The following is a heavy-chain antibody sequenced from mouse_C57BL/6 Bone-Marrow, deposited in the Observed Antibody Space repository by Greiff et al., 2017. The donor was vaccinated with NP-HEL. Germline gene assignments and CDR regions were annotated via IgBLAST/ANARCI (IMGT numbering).Heavy chain of an antibody. CDR3: ARGTAQAFAY. J-gene: IGHJ3*01. CDR1: GFTFSDYG. D-gene: IGHD3-2*02. V-gene: IGHV5-17*01. CDR2: ISSGSSTI. Sequence: EVHLVESGGGLVKPGGSLKLSCAASGFTFSDYGMHWVRQAPEKGLEWVAYISSGSSTIYYADTVKGRFTISRDNAKNTLFLQMTSLGSEDTAMYYCARGTAQAFAYWGQGTLVTVSA.